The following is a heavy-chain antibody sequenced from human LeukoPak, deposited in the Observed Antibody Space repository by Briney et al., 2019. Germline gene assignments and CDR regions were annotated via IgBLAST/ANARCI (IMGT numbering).Heavy chain of an antibody. J-gene: IGHJ4*02. CDR2: ISGGGGST. Sequence: PGRSLRLSCAASGFTFSSYAMSWVRQAPGKGLEWVSAISGGGGSTYYADSVKGRFTISRDNSKNTLYLQMNSLRAEDTAVYYCAKDVKELRYFDWLSSDYWGQGTLVTVSS. D-gene: IGHD3-9*01. CDR1: GFTFSSYA. CDR3: AKDVKELRYFDWLSSDY. V-gene: IGHV3-23*01.